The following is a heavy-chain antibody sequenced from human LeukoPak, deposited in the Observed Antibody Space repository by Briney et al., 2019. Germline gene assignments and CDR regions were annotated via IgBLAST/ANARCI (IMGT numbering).Heavy chain of an antibody. Sequence: GGSLRLSCAASGFTFSSYWMSWVRQTPGKGLEWVANIKQDGSEKYYVDSVMGRFTISRDNAKNSLDLQMSSLRAEDTAVYYCASGYRTFDYWGRGTLVTVSS. V-gene: IGHV3-7*03. CDR3: ASGYRTFDY. CDR2: IKQDGSEK. J-gene: IGHJ4*02. CDR1: GFTFSSYW. D-gene: IGHD5-24*01.